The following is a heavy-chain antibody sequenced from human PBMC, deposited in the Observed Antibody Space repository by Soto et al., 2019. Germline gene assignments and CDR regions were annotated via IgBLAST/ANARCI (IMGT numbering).Heavy chain of an antibody. Sequence: QVQLMESGGGVVQPGRSLRLSCAASGFTFSSYALHWVRQAPGKGLEWVAVISYDGSNKYYADSVKGRFTISRDNSKNTLYLQMNSLRAEDTAVYYCARGFGYYYYGMDVWGQGTTVTVSS. CDR2: ISYDGSNK. CDR3: ARGFGYYYYGMDV. V-gene: IGHV3-30-3*01. CDR1: GFTFSSYA. D-gene: IGHD3-10*01. J-gene: IGHJ6*02.